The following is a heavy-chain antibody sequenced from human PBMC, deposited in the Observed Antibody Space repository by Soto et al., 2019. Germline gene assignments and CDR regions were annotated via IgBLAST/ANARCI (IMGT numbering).Heavy chain of an antibody. V-gene: IGHV5-10-1*01. J-gene: IGHJ6*02. CDR1: GYSFNSYW. Sequence: PGESLKISCKGSGYSFNSYWISWVRQMPGKGLEWMGRIDPSDSYINYNPSFQGHVTISADKSISTAYLQWSSLKASDTAMYYCACIFSGGYSYGFYYYGMDVWGQGTTVTVSS. D-gene: IGHD5-18*01. CDR3: ACIFSGGYSYGFYYYGMDV. CDR2: IDPSDSYI.